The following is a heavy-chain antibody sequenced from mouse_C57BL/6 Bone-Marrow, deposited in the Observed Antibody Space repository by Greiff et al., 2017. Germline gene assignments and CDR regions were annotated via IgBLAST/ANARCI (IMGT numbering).Heavy chain of an antibody. CDR2: IWSGGST. V-gene: IGHV2-2*01. CDR1: GFSLTSYG. J-gene: IGHJ2*01. Sequence: VQLQQSGPGLVQPSQSLSITCTASGFSLTSYGVHWVRQSPGKGLEWLGVIWSGGSTDDNAAFISRLSISKDNSRSQVFFKMNSLQADDTAGRHFDYWGQGTTLTGSA. CDR3: DY.